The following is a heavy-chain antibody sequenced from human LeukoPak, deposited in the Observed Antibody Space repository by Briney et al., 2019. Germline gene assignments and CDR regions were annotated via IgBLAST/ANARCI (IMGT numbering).Heavy chain of an antibody. CDR2: IRSKTDGGTT. Sequence: GGPLRLSCAASGFTFSNAWMHWVRQAPGKGLEWVGRIRSKTDGGTTDYAAPVKDRITISRDDSKNTLYLHMNSLKTEDTAVYYCTTYNFNDGWYWGQGTLVTVSS. CDR3: TTYNFNDGWY. V-gene: IGHV3-15*01. D-gene: IGHD1-20*01. J-gene: IGHJ4*02. CDR1: GFTFSNAW.